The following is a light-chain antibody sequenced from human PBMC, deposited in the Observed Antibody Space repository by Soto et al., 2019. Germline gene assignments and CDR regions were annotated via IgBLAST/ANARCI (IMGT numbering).Light chain of an antibody. Sequence: QSVLTQPASLSGSPGQSITISCTGTSSDVGSYNLVSWYQHHPDEAPKLIIYEVNKRPSGVSNRFSGSKSGNTASLTISGLQAEDEADYYCCSYAGSSSFYVFGSGTKVTV. J-gene: IGLJ1*01. CDR2: EVN. CDR3: CSYAGSSSFYV. CDR1: SSDVGSYNL. V-gene: IGLV2-23*02.